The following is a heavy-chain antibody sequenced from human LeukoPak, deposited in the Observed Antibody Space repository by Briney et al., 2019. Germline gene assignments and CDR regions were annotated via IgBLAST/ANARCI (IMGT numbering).Heavy chain of an antibody. D-gene: IGHD4-17*01. CDR2: IIPMINTP. V-gene: IGHV1-69*13. Sequence: ASVKVSCKASGGTFRSFAIDWVRQAPGKGLEWMGGIIPMINTPKYAQRFQGRVSITADESTSTGYMEVSSLRSEDTAVYYCAIFQGTYGDNDNDFWGQGTLVTVSS. J-gene: IGHJ4*02. CDR1: GGTFRSFA. CDR3: AIFQGTYGDNDNDF.